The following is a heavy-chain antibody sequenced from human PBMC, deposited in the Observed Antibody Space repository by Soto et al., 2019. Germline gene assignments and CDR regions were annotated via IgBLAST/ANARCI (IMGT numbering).Heavy chain of an antibody. J-gene: IGHJ5*02. CDR3: ARENSSIAARGWFDP. CDR2: INHSGST. Sequence: SETLSLTCAVYGGSFSGYYWSWIRQPPGKGLEWIGEINHSGSTNYNPSLKSRVTISVDTSKNQFSLKLSSVTAADTAVYYCARENSSIAARGWFDPWGQGTLVTVSS. D-gene: IGHD6-6*01. CDR1: GGSFSGYY. V-gene: IGHV4-34*01.